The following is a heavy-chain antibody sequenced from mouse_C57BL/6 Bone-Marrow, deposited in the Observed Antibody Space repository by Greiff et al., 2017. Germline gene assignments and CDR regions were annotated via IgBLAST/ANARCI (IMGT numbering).Heavy chain of an antibody. CDR1: GFSLTSYG. CDR3: ARRYGSSYGYFDV. D-gene: IGHD1-1*01. CDR2: IWSGGST. V-gene: IGHV2-2*01. J-gene: IGHJ1*03. Sequence: VMLVESGPGLVQPSQSLSITCTVSGFSLTSYGVHWVRQSPGKGLEWLGVIWSGGSTDYNAAFISRLSISKDNSKSQVFFKRNSLQADDTAIYYCARRYGSSYGYFDVWGTGTTVTVSS.